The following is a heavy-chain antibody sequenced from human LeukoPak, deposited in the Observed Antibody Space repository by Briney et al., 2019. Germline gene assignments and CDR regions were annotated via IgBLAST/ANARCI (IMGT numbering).Heavy chain of an antibody. CDR3: AREYCSGGSCYPNWFDP. J-gene: IGHJ5*02. V-gene: IGHV4-59*01. Sequence: PSETLSLTCTVSGGSISSYYWSWIRQPPGKGLEWIGYIYYSGSTNYNPSLKSRVTISVDTSKNQFSLKLRSVTAADTAMYYCAREYCSGGSCYPNWFDPWGLGTQVTVSS. CDR2: IYYSGST. D-gene: IGHD2-15*01. CDR1: GGSISSYY.